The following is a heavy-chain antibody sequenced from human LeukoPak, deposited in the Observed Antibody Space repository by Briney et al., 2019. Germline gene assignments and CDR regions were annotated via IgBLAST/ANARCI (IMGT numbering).Heavy chain of an antibody. CDR1: GFTFSSYE. Sequence: GGSLRLSCAASGFTFSSYEMHWVRQAPGKGLEWVAVISYDGSNKYYGDSVKGRFTISRDNSKNTLYLQINSLRAEDTAVYYCARATSRLLLGYMDVWGKGTTVTVSS. CDR3: ARATSRLLLGYMDV. CDR2: ISYDGSNK. J-gene: IGHJ6*03. D-gene: IGHD1-26*01. V-gene: IGHV3-30*03.